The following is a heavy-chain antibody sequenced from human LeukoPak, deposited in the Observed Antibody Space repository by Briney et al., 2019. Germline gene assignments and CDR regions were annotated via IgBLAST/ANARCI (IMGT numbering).Heavy chain of an antibody. CDR3: ARDREPGISSGWYDY. Sequence: ASVKVSCKASGGTFSSYAISWVRRAPGQGLEWMGGIIPIFGTANYAQKFQGRVTITADESTSTAYMELSSLRSEDTAVYYCARDREPGISSGWYDYWGQGTLVTVSS. CDR1: GGTFSSYA. CDR2: IIPIFGTA. J-gene: IGHJ4*02. D-gene: IGHD6-19*01. V-gene: IGHV1-69*13.